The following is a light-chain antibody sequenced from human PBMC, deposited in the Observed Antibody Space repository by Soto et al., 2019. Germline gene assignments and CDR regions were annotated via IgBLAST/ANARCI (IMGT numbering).Light chain of an antibody. CDR2: STN. V-gene: IGLV8-61*01. J-gene: IGLJ7*01. Sequence: QTVVTQEPSFSVSPGGTVTLTCGLSSGSVSTSYYPSWYQQTPGQAPRTLIYSTNTRSSGVPDRFSGSILGNKAALTITGAQADDESDYYCVLYMGSGISVFGAGTQLIVL. CDR3: VLYMGSGISV. CDR1: SGSVSTSYY.